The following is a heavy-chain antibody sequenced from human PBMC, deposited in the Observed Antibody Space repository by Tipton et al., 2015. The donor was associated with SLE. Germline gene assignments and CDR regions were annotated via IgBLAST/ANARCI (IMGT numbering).Heavy chain of an antibody. CDR3: ARGPEGGSGSYYRKFDY. CDR1: GFTVTSNF. V-gene: IGHV3-53*04. CDR2: TYSGGRT. J-gene: IGHJ4*02. Sequence: QLVQSGGGLVQPGGSLRLSCAASGFTVTSNFMNWIRQAPGKGLEWVSVTYSGGRTHYADSVKGRFTISRDNSKNTLFLQMNSLRAEDTAVYYCARGPEGGSGSYYRKFDYWGQGTLVTVSS. D-gene: IGHD3-10*01.